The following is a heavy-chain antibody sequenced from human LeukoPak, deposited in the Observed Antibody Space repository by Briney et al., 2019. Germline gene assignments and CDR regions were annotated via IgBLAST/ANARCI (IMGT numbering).Heavy chain of an antibody. Sequence: PGGSLRLSCAASGFIFNSYGMHWVRQAPGKGLEWVAIISNDGSRKYYAHSVEGRFTISRDNSKNTLYLQMDSLRAEDTAVYYCARDRAWNYFDYWGQGTLVTVSS. CDR3: ARDRAWNYFDY. CDR2: ISNDGSRK. CDR1: GFIFNSYG. J-gene: IGHJ4*02. D-gene: IGHD3-3*01. V-gene: IGHV3-30*03.